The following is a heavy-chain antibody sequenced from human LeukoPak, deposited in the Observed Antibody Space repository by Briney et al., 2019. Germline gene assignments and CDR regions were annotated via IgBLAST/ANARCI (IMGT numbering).Heavy chain of an antibody. CDR3: ARGGDTMVRGTHYYYYYYMDV. D-gene: IGHD3-10*01. J-gene: IGHJ6*03. CDR2: INHSGSN. CDR1: GVSFNGYY. Sequence: SETLSLTCAVYGVSFNGYYWSWIRQPPGKGLEWIGEINHSGSNNYHPSLKSRVTISVDTSKNQFSLKLSSVTAADTAVYYCARGGDTMVRGTHYYYYYYMDVWGRGTTVTVSS. V-gene: IGHV4-34*01.